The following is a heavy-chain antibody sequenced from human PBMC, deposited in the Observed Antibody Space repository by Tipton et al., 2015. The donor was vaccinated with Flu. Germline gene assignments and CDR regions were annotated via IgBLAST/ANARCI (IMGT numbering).Heavy chain of an antibody. J-gene: IGHJ4*02. D-gene: IGHD3-22*01. CDR3: ARRYYDSSGPLDY. Sequence: LRLSCTVSGGSISSYYWSWIRQPPGKGLEWIGYIYYSGSTNYNPSLKSRVTISVDTSKNQFSLKLSSVTAADTAVYYCARRYYDSSGPLDYWGQGTLVTVSS. CDR1: GGSISSYY. CDR2: IYYSGST. V-gene: IGHV4-59*01.